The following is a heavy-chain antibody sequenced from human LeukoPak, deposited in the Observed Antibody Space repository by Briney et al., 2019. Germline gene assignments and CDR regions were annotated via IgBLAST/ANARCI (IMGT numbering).Heavy chain of an antibody. J-gene: IGHJ4*02. CDR3: ASSGRGAHTGSPFDY. Sequence: ASVKVSCKASGYTFTSYGISWVRQAPGQGLEWMGWISAYNGNTNYAQKLQGRVTMTTDTSTSTAYMELRSLRSDDTAVYYCASSGRGAHTGSPFDYWGQGTLVTVSS. CDR1: GYTFTSYG. CDR2: ISAYNGNT. V-gene: IGHV1-18*01. D-gene: IGHD3-10*01.